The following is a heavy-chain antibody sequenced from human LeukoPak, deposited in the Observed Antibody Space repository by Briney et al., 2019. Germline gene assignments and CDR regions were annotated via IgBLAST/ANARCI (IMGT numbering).Heavy chain of an antibody. V-gene: IGHV3-30*02. CDR2: IRYDGSNK. D-gene: IGHD5-24*01. Sequence: GGSLRLSCATSGFAFSLFEMNWVRQAPGKGLEWLAFIRYDGSNKNYADSVKGRFTISRDNAKNSLYLQMNSLRAEDTAVYYCARDSRVSRDGYNFRYFDHWGQGTLVTVSS. CDR3: ARDSRVSRDGYNFRYFDH. J-gene: IGHJ4*02. CDR1: GFAFSLFE.